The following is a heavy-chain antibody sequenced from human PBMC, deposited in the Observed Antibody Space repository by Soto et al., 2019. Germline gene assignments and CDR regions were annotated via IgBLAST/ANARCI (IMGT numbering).Heavy chain of an antibody. CDR1: GFTFNSFS. CDR2: ISSSSTYI. D-gene: IGHD6-19*01. CDR3: VRARGAVAGRTCLDY. J-gene: IGHJ4*02. Sequence: EVQLVESGGGLVKPGGSLRLSCAASGFTFNSFSMNWVRQAPGKGLEWVSSISSSSTYIYFADSLKGRFTIARDNAKNSLYLQMNRLRAEDTAVSYCVRARGAVAGRTCLDYWGQGTLVTVSS. V-gene: IGHV3-21*02.